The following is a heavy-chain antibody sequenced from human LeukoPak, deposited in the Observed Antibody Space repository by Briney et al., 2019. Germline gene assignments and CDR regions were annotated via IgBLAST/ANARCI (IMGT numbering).Heavy chain of an antibody. Sequence: SETLSLTCAVSGYSLSSGYYWGWIRQPPGKGLEWIGSIYHSGSTYYNPSLKSRVTISVDTSKNQFSLKLSSVTAADTAVYYCARRAEYSSSLDWGQGTLVTVSS. J-gene: IGHJ4*02. CDR2: IYHSGST. D-gene: IGHD6-6*01. V-gene: IGHV4-38-2*01. CDR1: GYSLSSGYY. CDR3: ARRAEYSSSLD.